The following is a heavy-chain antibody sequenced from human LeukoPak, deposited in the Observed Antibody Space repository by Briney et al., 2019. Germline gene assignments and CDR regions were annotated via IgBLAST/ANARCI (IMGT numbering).Heavy chain of an antibody. Sequence: PSETLSLTCAVYGGSFSGYYWSWIRQPPGKGLEWIGEINHSGSTNYNPSLKSRVTISVDTSKNQFSLKLNSVTAADTAVYYCARGPYMLRRVTRALDIWGQGTMVTVTS. V-gene: IGHV4-34*01. D-gene: IGHD3-10*01. CDR2: INHSGST. CDR1: GGSFSGYY. J-gene: IGHJ3*02. CDR3: ARGPYMLRRVTRALDI.